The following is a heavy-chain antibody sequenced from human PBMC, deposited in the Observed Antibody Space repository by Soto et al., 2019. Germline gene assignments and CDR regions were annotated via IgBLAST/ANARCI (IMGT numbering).Heavy chain of an antibody. CDR3: AKDLRFLEWYYYYYGMDV. D-gene: IGHD3-3*01. J-gene: IGHJ6*02. CDR2: ISYDGSNK. Sequence: QVPLVESGGGVVQPGRSLRLSCAASGFTFSSYGMHWVRQAPGKGLEWVAVISYDGSNKYYADSVKGRFTISRDNSKNTLYLQMNSLRAEDTAVYYCAKDLRFLEWYYYYYGMDVWGQGTTVTVSS. CDR1: GFTFSSYG. V-gene: IGHV3-30*18.